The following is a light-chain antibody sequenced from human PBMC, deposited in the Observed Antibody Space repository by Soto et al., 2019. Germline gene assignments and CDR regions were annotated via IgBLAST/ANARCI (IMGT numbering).Light chain of an antibody. CDR1: QGISSY. J-gene: IGKJ1*01. Sequence: AIRMTQSPSSLSASTGDRVTITCRASQGISSYLAWYQQKPGKAPKLLIYAASTLQSGVPSRFSGSGSGTDFTLTISCLQAEDFATSYCQQYYSYSTFGQGNKVDIK. CDR3: QQYYSYST. V-gene: IGKV1-8*01. CDR2: AAS.